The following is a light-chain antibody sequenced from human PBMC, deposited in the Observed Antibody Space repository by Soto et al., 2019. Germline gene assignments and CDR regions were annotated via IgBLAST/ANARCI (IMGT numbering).Light chain of an antibody. CDR1: QSVSSY. CDR3: KQRSNWPPYT. Sequence: EIVLTQSPATLSLSPGERATLSCRASQSVSSYLAWYQQKPGQAPRLLIYYASNRATGIPARFSGSGSGTYVSLTISSLEPEDFAVYYCKQRSNWPPYTFGQGTKLEIK. CDR2: YAS. J-gene: IGKJ2*01. V-gene: IGKV3-11*01.